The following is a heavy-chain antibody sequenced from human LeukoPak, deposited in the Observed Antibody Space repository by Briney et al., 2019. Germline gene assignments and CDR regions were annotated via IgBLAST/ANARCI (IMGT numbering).Heavy chain of an antibody. Sequence: GASVKVSCKVSGYTLTELSMHWVRQAPGKGLEWMGGFDPGDGETIYAQKFQGRVTMTEDTSTDTAYMELSSLRSEDTAVYYCATSGILGIQLYYWGQGTLVTVSS. D-gene: IGHD5-18*01. CDR1: GYTLTELS. CDR3: ATSGILGIQLYY. CDR2: FDPGDGET. V-gene: IGHV1-24*01. J-gene: IGHJ4*02.